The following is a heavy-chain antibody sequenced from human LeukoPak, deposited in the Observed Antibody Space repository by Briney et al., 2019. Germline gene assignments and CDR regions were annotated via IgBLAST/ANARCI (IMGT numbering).Heavy chain of an antibody. Sequence: ASVKVSCKVSGYTLTELSMHWVRQAPGKGLEGMGGFDTEDGETIYAQKFQGRVTMTEDTSTDTAYMELSSLRSEDAAVYYCATERLDYGDYVLYYGMDVWGQGTTVTVSS. D-gene: IGHD4-17*01. CDR1: GYTLTELS. CDR3: ATERLDYGDYVLYYGMDV. CDR2: FDTEDGET. V-gene: IGHV1-24*01. J-gene: IGHJ6*02.